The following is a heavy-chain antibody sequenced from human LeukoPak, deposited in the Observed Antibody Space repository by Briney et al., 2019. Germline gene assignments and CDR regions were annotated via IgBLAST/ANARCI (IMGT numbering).Heavy chain of an antibody. CDR3: ARLGADYGVFRVGIMDV. J-gene: IGHJ6*02. CDR1: GASFNSDDQY. V-gene: IGHV4-30-4*08. D-gene: IGHD4-17*01. Sequence: SQTLSLTCTVSGASFNSDDQYWNWIRHSPGKGLEWIGSIHPSGMLYNNPSLESRVTMSRDTSKNQFSLKLSSVTAADTAVYYCARLGADYGVFRVGIMDVWGQGTTVTVSS. CDR2: IHPSGML.